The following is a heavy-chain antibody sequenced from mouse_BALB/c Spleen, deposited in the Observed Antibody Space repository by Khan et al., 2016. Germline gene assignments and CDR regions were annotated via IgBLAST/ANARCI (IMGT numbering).Heavy chain of an antibody. Sequence: QIQLVQSGPELKKPGETVKISCKASGYTFTNYGMNWVKQAPGKGLKWMGWINTYTGETKYSDDFKGRFAFSLDTSASTAYLQINNLKNEDTGTYFCSRGAYDGTWFVYWGQGTLVTVSA. CDR3: SRGAYDGTWFVY. D-gene: IGHD2-14*01. V-gene: IGHV9-3-1*01. J-gene: IGHJ3*01. CDR2: INTYTGET. CDR1: GYTFTNYG.